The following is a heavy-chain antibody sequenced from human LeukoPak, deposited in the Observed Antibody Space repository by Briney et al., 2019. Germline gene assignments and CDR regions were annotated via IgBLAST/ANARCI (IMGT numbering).Heavy chain of an antibody. CDR1: GFTFSTYA. D-gene: IGHD3-9*01. V-gene: IGHV3-21*01. CDR3: ARDFDILTGYFV. Sequence: NTGGSLRLSCAASGFTFSTYAMTWVRQAPGKGLEWVSSISSSGNYMYNADSVKGRFTISRDNAKNSLYLQMNSLRAEDTAVYYCARDFDILTGYFVWGQGTLVTVSS. CDR2: ISSSGNYM. J-gene: IGHJ4*02.